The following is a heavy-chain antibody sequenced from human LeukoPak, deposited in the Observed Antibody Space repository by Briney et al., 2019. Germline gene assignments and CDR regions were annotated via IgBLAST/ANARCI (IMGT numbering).Heavy chain of an antibody. CDR2: IKQDGSEK. CDR3: SRDVVAGARQPFDS. J-gene: IGHJ4*02. Sequence: PGGSLRLSCADSRFTLSTSWMRWVRQAPGKGLEWVANIKQDGSEKHYVDSVKGRFTISRDNAKSSLYLQMNSLRVEDTAVYCCSRDVVAGARQPFDSWGQGTLVTVSS. V-gene: IGHV3-7*04. CDR1: RFTLSTSW. D-gene: IGHD2-21*01.